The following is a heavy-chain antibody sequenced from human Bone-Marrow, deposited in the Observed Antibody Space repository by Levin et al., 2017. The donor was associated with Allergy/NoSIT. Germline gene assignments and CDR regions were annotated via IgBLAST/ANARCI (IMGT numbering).Heavy chain of an antibody. CDR2: IFSTGST. J-gene: IGHJ4*02. CDR1: GGSISNYY. V-gene: IGHV4-59*01. Sequence: SETLSLTCAVSGGSISNYYWNWIRQPPGKGLEWIGYIFSTGSTTSSPSLKTRVTISVDTSNNQSSLRLISVPAADPAVFYCARAALSGDVVTSYYMTPFDDWGQGTLVTVSS. D-gene: IGHD3-9*01. CDR3: ARAALSGDVVTSYYMTPFDD.